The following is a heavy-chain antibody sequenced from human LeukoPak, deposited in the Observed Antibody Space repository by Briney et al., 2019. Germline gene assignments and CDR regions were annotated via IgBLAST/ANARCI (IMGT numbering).Heavy chain of an antibody. Sequence: SETLSLTCAVYGGSFSGYYWSWIRQPPGKGLEWIGEINHSGSTNYNPSLKSRVTISVDTSKNQLSLKLSSVTAADTAVYYCARVRRTYYGSGSYRYYFDYWGQGTLVTVSS. CDR3: ARVRRTYYGSGSYRYYFDY. CDR1: GGSFSGYY. CDR2: INHSGST. V-gene: IGHV4-34*01. D-gene: IGHD3-10*01. J-gene: IGHJ4*02.